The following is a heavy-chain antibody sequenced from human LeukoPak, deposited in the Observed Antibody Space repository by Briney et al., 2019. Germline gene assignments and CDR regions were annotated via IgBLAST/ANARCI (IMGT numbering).Heavy chain of an antibody. D-gene: IGHD5-18*01. J-gene: IGHJ6*02. CDR2: ISSSGSTI. Sequence: EGSLRLSCAASGFTFSDYYMSWIRQAPGKGLEWVSYISSSGSTIYYADSVKGRFTISRDNAKNSLYLQMNSLRAEDTAVYYCASSIQLWPPFYYGMDVWGQGTTVTVSS. CDR1: GFTFSDYY. CDR3: ASSIQLWPPFYYGMDV. V-gene: IGHV3-11*01.